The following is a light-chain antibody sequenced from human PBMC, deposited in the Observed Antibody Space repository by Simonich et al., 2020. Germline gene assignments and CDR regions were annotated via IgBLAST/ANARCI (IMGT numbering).Light chain of an antibody. J-gene: IGKJ1*01. CDR2: CAH. CDR1: QSVLYSSNNKNY. Sequence: DIVMTQSPDSLAVSLGERATINCKSSQSVLYSSNNKNYLAWYQQKPGQPPKLLIYCAHTRESGVPDRFSGSGSGTDFTLTISSLQAEDVAVYYCQQYYSTPWTFGQGTKVEIK. V-gene: IGKV4-1*01. CDR3: QQYYSTPWT.